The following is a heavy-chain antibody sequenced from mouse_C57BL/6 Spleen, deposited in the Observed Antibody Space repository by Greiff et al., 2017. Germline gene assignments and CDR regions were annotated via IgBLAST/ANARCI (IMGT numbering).Heavy chain of an antibody. CDR3: ARGYYGSRGWYFDV. CDR1: GYTFTDYY. Sequence: LQESGPELVKPGASVKISCKASGYTFTDYYINWVKQRPGQGLEWIGWIYPGSGNTKYNAKFKGKATLTVDTSSSTAYMQLSSLTSEDSAVYFCARGYYGSRGWYFDVWGTGTTVTVSS. V-gene: IGHV1-84*01. D-gene: IGHD1-1*01. CDR2: IYPGSGNT. J-gene: IGHJ1*03.